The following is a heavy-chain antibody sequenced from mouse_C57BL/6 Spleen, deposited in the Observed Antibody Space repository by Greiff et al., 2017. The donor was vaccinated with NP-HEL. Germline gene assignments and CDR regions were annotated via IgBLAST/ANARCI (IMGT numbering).Heavy chain of an antibody. CDR3: ARGWDEGYYFDY. Sequence: QVQLQQPGAELVRPGSSVKLSCKASGYTFTSYWMHWVKQRPIQGLEWIGNIDPSDSETHYNQKFKDKATLTVDKSSSTAYMQLSSLTSEDSAVYYCARGWDEGYYFDYWGQGTTLTVSS. D-gene: IGHD4-1*01. CDR1: GYTFTSYW. CDR2: IDPSDSET. V-gene: IGHV1-52*01. J-gene: IGHJ2*01.